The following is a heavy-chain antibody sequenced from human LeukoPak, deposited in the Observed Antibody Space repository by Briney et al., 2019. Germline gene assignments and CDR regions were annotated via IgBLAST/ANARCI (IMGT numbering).Heavy chain of an antibody. Sequence: SGESLQISCKGSGYTFTSYWIGWVRQMPGKGLEWMGIIYPRDSDTRYSPSFQGQVTISADKSISTAYLQWSSLKASDTAMYYCARRTGTTEDFDYWGQGTLVTVSS. CDR3: ARRTGTTEDFDY. V-gene: IGHV5-51*01. J-gene: IGHJ4*02. CDR1: GYTFTSYW. CDR2: IYPRDSDT. D-gene: IGHD1-7*01.